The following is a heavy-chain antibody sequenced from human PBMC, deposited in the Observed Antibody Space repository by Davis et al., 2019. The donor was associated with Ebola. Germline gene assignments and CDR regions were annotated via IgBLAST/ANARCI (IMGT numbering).Heavy chain of an antibody. V-gene: IGHV3-23*01. Sequence: GSLTLSCAASGFTFSSYAMSWVRQAPGTGLEWVSAISGSGGSTYYADSVKGRFTISRDNSKNTLYLQMNSLGAEDTAVHYCAKWDGGGDYWGQGTLVTVSS. D-gene: IGHD3-16*01. CDR3: AKWDGGGDY. CDR2: ISGSGGST. CDR1: GFTFSSYA. J-gene: IGHJ4*02.